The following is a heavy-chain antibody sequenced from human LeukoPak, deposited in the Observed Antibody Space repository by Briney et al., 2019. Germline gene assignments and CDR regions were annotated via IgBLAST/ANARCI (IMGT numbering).Heavy chain of an antibody. J-gene: IGHJ4*02. D-gene: IGHD5-24*01. Sequence: SETLSLTCTVSGGSISSSSYYWGWIRQPPGKGLEWIGSIYYSGSTYYNPSLKSRVTISVDTSKNQFSLKLSSVTAADTAVYYCARLVVEMATIGGYYFDYWGQGTLVTVSS. CDR3: ARLVVEMATIGGYYFDY. V-gene: IGHV4-39*01. CDR1: GGSISSSSYY. CDR2: IYYSGST.